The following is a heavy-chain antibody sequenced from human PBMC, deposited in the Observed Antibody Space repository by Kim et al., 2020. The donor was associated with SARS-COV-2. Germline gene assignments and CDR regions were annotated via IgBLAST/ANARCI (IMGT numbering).Heavy chain of an antibody. J-gene: IGHJ4*01. CDR1: GGSISSYY. CDR3: ARGHYHYDPHLDY. CDR2: IYYSGST. D-gene: IGHD3-16*01. Sequence: SETLSLTCTVSGGSISSYYWSWIRQPPGKGLEWIGYIYYSGSTNYNPSLKSRVTLSVDTSKNQFSLNLSSVTAADTAVYYCARGHYHYDPHLDYWGHGTLVTVSS. V-gene: IGHV4-59*13.